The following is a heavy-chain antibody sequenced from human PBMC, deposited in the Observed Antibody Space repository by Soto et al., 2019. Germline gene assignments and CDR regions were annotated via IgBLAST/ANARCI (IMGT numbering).Heavy chain of an antibody. CDR2: IFSSGTT. Sequence: SETLSLTCTVSGHSISSGNKYWSWIRQAPGKGLEWIGYIFSSGTTYYNPSLKSRLTMSLDTSQNQFSLRLASVTDADSAVYYCARVPSPFDYYYAMDVWGQGTTVTVSS. CDR1: GHSISSGNKY. V-gene: IGHV4-30-4*01. J-gene: IGHJ6*02. CDR3: ARVPSPFDYYYAMDV. D-gene: IGHD3-16*01.